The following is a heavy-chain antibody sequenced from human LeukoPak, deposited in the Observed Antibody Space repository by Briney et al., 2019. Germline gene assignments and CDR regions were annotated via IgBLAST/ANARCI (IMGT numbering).Heavy chain of an antibody. V-gene: IGHV3-66*01. CDR3: AKSGPGYCSSTSCYAYFDY. Sequence: GGSLRLSCAASGFTVSSNYMSWVRQAPGKGLEWVSVIYSGGSTYYADSVKGRFTISRDNSKNTLYLQMNSLRAEDTAVYYCAKSGPGYCSSTSCYAYFDYWGQGTLVTVSS. CDR1: GFTVSSNY. J-gene: IGHJ4*02. CDR2: IYSGGST. D-gene: IGHD2-2*01.